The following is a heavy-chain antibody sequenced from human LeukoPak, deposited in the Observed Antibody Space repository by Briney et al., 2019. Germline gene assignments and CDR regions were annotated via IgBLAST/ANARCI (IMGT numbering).Heavy chain of an antibody. J-gene: IGHJ5*02. D-gene: IGHD6-25*01. CDR1: GGSISSGGYF. CDR3: ARADPASWFDP. V-gene: IGHV4-30-4*08. CDR2: IYYSGNT. Sequence: SETLSLTCTVSGGSISSGGYFWSWIRQHPGKGLEWIGYIYYSGNTYYSPSLKSRVTISVDTSKNQFSLKLSSVTAADTAVYYCARADPASWFDPWGQGTLVTVSS.